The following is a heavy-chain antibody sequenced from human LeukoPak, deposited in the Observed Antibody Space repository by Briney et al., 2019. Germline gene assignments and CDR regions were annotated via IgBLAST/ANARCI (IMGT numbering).Heavy chain of an antibody. V-gene: IGHV1-69*13. D-gene: IGHD2-8*01. J-gene: IGHJ4*02. CDR1: GGTLSSDA. CDR2: IVPIFGRT. CDR3: AREMGSNPDYFDY. Sequence: WASVKVSCKASGGTLSSDAISWVRQAPGQGLEWMGGIVPIFGRTDYAQKFQGRVTITADESTSTAYMELSSLRSEDTAVYYCAREMGSNPDYFDYWGQGTLVTVSS.